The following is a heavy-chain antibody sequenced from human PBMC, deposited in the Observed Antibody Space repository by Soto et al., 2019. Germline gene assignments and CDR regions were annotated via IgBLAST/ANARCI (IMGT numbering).Heavy chain of an antibody. V-gene: IGHV1-18*01. Sequence: AASVKVSCKASGYTFTNYGISWVRQAPGQGLEWMGWINVYNGNTKYAQKVQGRVTMTTDTSTSTAYMELRSLRSDDTAVYYCAREGVAPYYYYGMDVWGQGTPVTVSS. CDR2: INVYNGNT. D-gene: IGHD5-12*01. CDR3: AREGVAPYYYYGMDV. J-gene: IGHJ6*02. CDR1: GYTFTNYG.